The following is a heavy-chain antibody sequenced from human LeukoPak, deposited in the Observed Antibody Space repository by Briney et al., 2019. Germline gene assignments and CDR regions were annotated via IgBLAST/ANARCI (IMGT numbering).Heavy chain of an antibody. Sequence: GGSLRLSCAASGFTFTSYAMSWVRQAPGKGLEWVSVISDSGDSTSYADSVKGRFTISRDSSKSTLYLQVDSLRAEDTAVYYCATARALAGPFDYWGQGTLVTVSS. CDR3: ATARALAGPFDY. CDR2: ISDSGDST. D-gene: IGHD6-19*01. CDR1: GFTFTSYA. J-gene: IGHJ4*02. V-gene: IGHV3-23*01.